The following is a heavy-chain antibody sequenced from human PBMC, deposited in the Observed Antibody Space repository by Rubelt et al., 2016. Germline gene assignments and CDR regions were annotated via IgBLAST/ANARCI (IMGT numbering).Heavy chain of an antibody. CDR2: IRYVGSNK. D-gene: IGHD3-10*02. V-gene: IGHV3-30*02. CDR3: ARDGCITMSCMDV. J-gene: IGHJ6*02. Sequence: VQLVESGGGLVQPGGSLRLSCAASGFTFSSYGMHWVRQAPGKGLEWVAFIRYVGSNKYYADSVKGRFTISRDNSKNTLYLQMNSLRAEDTAVYYCARDGCITMSCMDVWGQGTTVTVSS. CDR1: GFTFSSYG.